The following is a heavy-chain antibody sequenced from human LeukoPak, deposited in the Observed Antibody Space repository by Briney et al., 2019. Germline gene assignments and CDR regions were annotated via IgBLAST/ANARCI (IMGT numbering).Heavy chain of an antibody. J-gene: IGHJ4*02. V-gene: IGHV3-23*01. Sequence: GGSLRLFCAASGCTFSSYAMNWVRQAPGTGLEWVSIITDSGGSTYYADSVKGRFTISRDNSKNTLYLQMNSLRAEDTAVYYCAKGRSGVVSLTPFDYWGQGTLVTVSS. CDR1: GCTFSSYA. CDR2: ITDSGGST. CDR3: AKGRSGVVSLTPFDY. D-gene: IGHD4-23*01.